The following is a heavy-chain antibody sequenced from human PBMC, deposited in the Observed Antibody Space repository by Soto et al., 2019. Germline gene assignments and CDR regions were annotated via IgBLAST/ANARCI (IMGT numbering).Heavy chain of an antibody. CDR2: INTDGSVA. V-gene: IGHV3-74*03. CDR3: ARDPNFFGELYSY. D-gene: IGHD3-10*01. Sequence: GGSLRLSCAASGLTFRSYWMHWVRQAPGKGLVWVSRINTDGSVAMYVDSVKGRFTISRDNAKNTLYLHMNSLRAEDTAVYYCARDPNFFGELYSYWGQGTLVTVSS. CDR1: GLTFRSYW. J-gene: IGHJ4*02.